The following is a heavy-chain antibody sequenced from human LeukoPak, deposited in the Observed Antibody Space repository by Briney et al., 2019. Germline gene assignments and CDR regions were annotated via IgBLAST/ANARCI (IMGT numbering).Heavy chain of an antibody. J-gene: IGHJ4*02. D-gene: IGHD5-18*01. Sequence: GGSLRLSCAASGFTFRSYAMHWVRQAPGKGLEWVAVISYDGSNKYYADSVKGRFTISRDNSKNTLYLQMNSLRAEDTAVYYCARGEYSYGYTSDYWGQGTLVTVSS. CDR1: GFTFRSYA. V-gene: IGHV3-30-3*01. CDR3: ARGEYSYGYTSDY. CDR2: ISYDGSNK.